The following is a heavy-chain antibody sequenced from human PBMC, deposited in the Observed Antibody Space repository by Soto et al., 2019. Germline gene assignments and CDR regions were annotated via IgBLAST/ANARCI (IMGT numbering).Heavy chain of an antibody. J-gene: IGHJ6*02. Sequence: QVQLVQSGAEVKKPGSSVKVSCKASGGTFSSYAISWVRQAPGQGLEWMGGIIPIFGTANYAQKFQGRVTITADESTSTAYMELSSLRSEDTDVYYCASGVGYCISTSCYAGYYYYGMDVWGQGTTVTVSS. V-gene: IGHV1-69*12. CDR1: GGTFSSYA. D-gene: IGHD2-2*01. CDR2: IIPIFGTA. CDR3: ASGVGYCISTSCYAGYYYYGMDV.